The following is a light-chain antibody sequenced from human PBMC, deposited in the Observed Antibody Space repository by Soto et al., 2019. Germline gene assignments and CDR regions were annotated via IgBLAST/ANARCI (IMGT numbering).Light chain of an antibody. CDR3: QQYSNSPPYT. CDR1: QSVSSSY. V-gene: IGKV3-20*01. Sequence: IVLTQSPGTLSLSPGERATLSCRASQSVSSSYFAWYQQKPGQAPRLLIYGASNRATGIPDRFSGSGSGTDFTLTISRLEPEYFAVYYCQQYSNSPPYTFGQGTKLEIK. J-gene: IGKJ2*01. CDR2: GAS.